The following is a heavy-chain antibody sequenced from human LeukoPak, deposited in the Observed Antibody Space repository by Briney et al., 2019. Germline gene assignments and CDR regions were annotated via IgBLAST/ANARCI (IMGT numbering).Heavy chain of an antibody. CDR1: GFTFSSYN. D-gene: IGHD1-26*01. J-gene: IGHJ6*03. CDR3: ARDPYSGNYGAYYYYYMDV. Sequence: GGSLRLSCAASGFTFSSYNMNWVRQAPGKGLEWVSSITSSSTYIYYAGSVRGRFTISRDNAKNSLYLQMNSLRAEDTAVYFCARDPYSGNYGAYYYYYMDVWGKGTTVTISS. V-gene: IGHV3-21*01. CDR2: ITSSSTYI.